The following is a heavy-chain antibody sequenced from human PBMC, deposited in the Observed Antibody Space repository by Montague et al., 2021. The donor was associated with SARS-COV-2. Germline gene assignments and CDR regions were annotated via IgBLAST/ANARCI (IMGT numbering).Heavy chain of an antibody. D-gene: IGHD2-15*01. CDR2: ISGRGGST. V-gene: IGHV3-23*01. J-gene: IGHJ6*02. CDR1: GFTFSSYA. CDR3: AKDYPTRDIVVVVAAISYYYGMDD. Sequence: SLSLSCAASGFTFSSYAMSWVRQAPGKGLEWVSAISGRGGSTYYADSVKGRFTISRDNSKNTLYLQMDSLRAEDTAVYYCAKDYPTRDIVVVVAAISYYYGMDDWGQGTTVTVSS.